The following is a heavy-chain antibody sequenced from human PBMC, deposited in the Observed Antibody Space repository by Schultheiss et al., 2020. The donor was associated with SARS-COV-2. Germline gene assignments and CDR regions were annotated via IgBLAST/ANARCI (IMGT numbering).Heavy chain of an antibody. CDR2: ISGGGRNI. CDR3: ARAWGGGWTRAYSFDY. J-gene: IGHJ4*02. D-gene: IGHD3-16*01. CDR1: GFTFSDYY. Sequence: GGSLRLSCSASGFTFSDYYMGWIRQAPGKGLEWVSYISGGGRNIQYADSVQGRFTISRDNSKNSLYLQGNSLRAEDTAVYYCARAWGGGWTRAYSFDYWGQGTLVTVSS. V-gene: IGHV3-11*01.